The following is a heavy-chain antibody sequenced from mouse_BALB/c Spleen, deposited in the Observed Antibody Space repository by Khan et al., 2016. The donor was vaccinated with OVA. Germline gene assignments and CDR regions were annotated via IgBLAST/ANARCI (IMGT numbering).Heavy chain of an antibody. CDR2: IWSDGST. CDR1: GFSLTTYG. CDR3: ARRFDGYSSLYAMDY. D-gene: IGHD2-3*01. J-gene: IGHJ4*01. Sequence: QVQLQQSGPGLVAPSQSLSITCTVSGFSLTTYGVHWVRQPPGKGLEWLVVIWSDGSTNYNSVLKSRLSISKDNSKSQVFLKMNSLQTDDTAMYYCARRFDGYSSLYAMDYWGQGTSVTVSS. V-gene: IGHV2-6*02.